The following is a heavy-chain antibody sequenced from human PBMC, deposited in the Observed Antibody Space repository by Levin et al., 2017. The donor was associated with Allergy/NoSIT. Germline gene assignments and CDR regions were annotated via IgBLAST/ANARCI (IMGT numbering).Heavy chain of an antibody. D-gene: IGHD4-11*01. Sequence: GGSLRLSCAASGFTFSSYAMNWVRQAPGKGLEWVSAIRSSGSSTYYADSVKGRFTISRDNSNSTLFLQMNSLRAGDTAVYYCVKDRGAVTAADFDYWGQGTLVTVSS. J-gene: IGHJ4*02. CDR3: VKDRGAVTAADFDY. CDR1: GFTFSSYA. V-gene: IGHV3-23*01. CDR2: IRSSGSST.